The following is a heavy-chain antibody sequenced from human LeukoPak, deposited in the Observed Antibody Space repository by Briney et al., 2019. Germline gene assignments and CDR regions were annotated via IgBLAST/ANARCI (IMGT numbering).Heavy chain of an antibody. CDR1: GFTVSSNY. D-gene: IGHD3-3*01. Sequence: GGSLRLSCAASGFTVSSNYMSWVRQAPGKGLEWVSSISSSSSYIYYADSVKGRFTISRDNSKNTLYLQMNSLRAEDTAVYYCAKDDINYDFWSGPDYWGQGTLVTVSS. CDR3: AKDDINYDFWSGPDY. CDR2: ISSSSSYI. J-gene: IGHJ4*02. V-gene: IGHV3-21*04.